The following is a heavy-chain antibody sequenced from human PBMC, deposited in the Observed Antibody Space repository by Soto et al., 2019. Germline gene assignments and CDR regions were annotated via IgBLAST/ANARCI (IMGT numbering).Heavy chain of an antibody. D-gene: IGHD3-9*01. CDR2: INAGNGNT. J-gene: IGHJ4*02. CDR1: GYTFTSYA. V-gene: IGHV1-3*01. CDR3: ATGYDILTGYYNAWGYFDY. Sequence: GASVKVSCKASGYTFTSYAMHWVRQAPGQRLEWMGWINAGNGNTKYSQKFQGRVTITRDTSASTAYMELSSLRSEDTAVYYCATGYDILTGYYNAWGYFDYWGQGTLVTLSS.